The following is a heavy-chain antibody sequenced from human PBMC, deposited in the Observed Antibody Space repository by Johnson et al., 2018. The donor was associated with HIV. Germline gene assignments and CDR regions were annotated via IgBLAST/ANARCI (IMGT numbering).Heavy chain of an antibody. J-gene: IGHJ3*02. CDR1: GFTFSTYA. CDR3: ARGRVLSADAFDI. D-gene: IGHD1-26*01. V-gene: IGHV3-30*02. CDR2: IRFDGSNK. Sequence: QMLLVESWGGLVQPGGSLRLSCAASGFTFSTYAMHWVRQAPGKGLEWVSVIRFDGSNKYYADSVKGRFTISRDNSKNTLYVQMNSLRAEDTAVYYCARGRVLSADAFDIWGQGTMVTVSS.